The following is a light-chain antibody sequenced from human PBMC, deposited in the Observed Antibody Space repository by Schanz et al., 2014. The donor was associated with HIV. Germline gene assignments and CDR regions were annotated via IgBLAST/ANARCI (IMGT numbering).Light chain of an antibody. CDR2: NSY. CDR3: AAWDDSLDGWV. Sequence: QSVLTQPPSASGTPGQRVTISCSGSSSNIGTNFVYWYQRLPGTAPKLIMYNSYHRPSGVPDRFSGSSSGTSASLAISGLQSEDEADYYCAAWDDSLDGWVFGGGTKLTVL. J-gene: IGLJ3*02. CDR1: SSNIGTNF. V-gene: IGLV1-44*01.